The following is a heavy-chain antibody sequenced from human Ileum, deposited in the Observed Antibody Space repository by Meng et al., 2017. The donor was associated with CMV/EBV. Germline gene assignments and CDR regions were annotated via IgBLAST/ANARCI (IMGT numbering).Heavy chain of an antibody. CDR2: IKTDGSSP. CDR3: LRGGAGNSYGQFDY. CDR1: GFTFSNYW. D-gene: IGHD5-18*01. V-gene: IGHV3-74*01. J-gene: IGHJ4*02. Sequence: GESLKISCAASGFTFSNYWMHWVRQGPGKGLVWVSRIKTDGSSPSYADSVKGRFTISRDNAKNTLYLQMDSLRAEETAVYYCLRGGAGNSYGQFDYWGQGTEVTVSS.